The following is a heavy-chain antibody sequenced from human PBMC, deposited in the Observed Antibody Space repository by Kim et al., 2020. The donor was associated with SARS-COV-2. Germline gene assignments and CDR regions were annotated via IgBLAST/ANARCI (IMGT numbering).Heavy chain of an antibody. D-gene: IGHD4-17*01. Sequence: GGSLRLSCAASGFTFSSYGMHWVRQAPGKGLEWVAVIWYDGSNKYYADSVKGRFTISRDNSKNTLYLQMNSLRAEDTAVYYCAMTTVTPGAFDIWGQGTMVTVSS. V-gene: IGHV3-33*01. CDR1: GFTFSSYG. CDR2: IWYDGSNK. J-gene: IGHJ3*02. CDR3: AMTTVTPGAFDI.